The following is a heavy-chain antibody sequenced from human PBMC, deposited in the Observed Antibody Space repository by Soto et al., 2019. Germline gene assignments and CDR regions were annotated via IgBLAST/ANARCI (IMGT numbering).Heavy chain of an antibody. V-gene: IGHV3-23*01. J-gene: IGHJ6*02. CDR3: AMTEPTVTPLTPSSYYGMDV. D-gene: IGHD4-17*01. CDR1: GFTFSSYA. Sequence: EVQLLESGGGLVQPGGSLRLSCAASGFTFSSYAMSWVRQAPGKGLEWVSAISGSGGSTYYADSVKGRFTISRDNSKNTLYLQMNSLRAEDTAVYYCAMTEPTVTPLTPSSYYGMDVWGQGTTVTVSS. CDR2: ISGSGGST.